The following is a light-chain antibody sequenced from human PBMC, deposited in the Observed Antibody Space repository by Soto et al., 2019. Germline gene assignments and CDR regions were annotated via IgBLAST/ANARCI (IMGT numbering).Light chain of an antibody. J-gene: IGKJ1*01. CDR1: QSVSSW. V-gene: IGKV1-5*03. CDR3: QQYDNDSWT. CDR2: KAS. Sequence: DIQMTQSPSTLSASVGDRVIITCRASQSVSSWLAWYQQKPGKAPNLLIYKASILKSGVPSRFSGSGSGTEFTLNISSLQPDDFATYYCQQYDNDSWTFGQGTKVEIK.